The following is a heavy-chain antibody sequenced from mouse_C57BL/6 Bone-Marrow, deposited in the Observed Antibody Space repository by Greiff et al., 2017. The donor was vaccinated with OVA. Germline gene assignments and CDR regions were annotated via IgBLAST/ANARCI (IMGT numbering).Heavy chain of an antibody. D-gene: IGHD1-1*01. CDR3: ARGANYYGSSPYYFDY. CDR1: GYSITSDY. V-gene: IGHV3-8*01. CDR2: ISYSGST. J-gene: IGHJ2*01. Sequence: EVKLLESGPGLAKPSQTLSLTCSVTGYSITSDYWNWIRKFPGNKLEYMGYISYSGSTYYNPSLKSRISITRDTSKNQYYLQLNSVTTEDTATYYCARGANYYGSSPYYFDYWGQGTTLTVSS.